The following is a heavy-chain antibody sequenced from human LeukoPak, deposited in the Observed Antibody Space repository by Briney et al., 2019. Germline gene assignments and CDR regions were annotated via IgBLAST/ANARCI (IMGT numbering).Heavy chain of an antibody. D-gene: IGHD3-10*01. V-gene: IGHV3-30*02. J-gene: IGHJ4*02. CDR1: GFTFSSYG. CDR2: IRYDGSNK. CDR3: ATPYYYGSGSSLYYFEF. Sequence: GGSLRLSCAASGFTFSSYGMHWVRQAPGKGLEWVAFIRYDGSNKYYADSVKGRFTISRDNSKNTLNLQMNSLRAEDTAVYYCATPYYYGSGSSLYYFEFWGQGTLVTVSS.